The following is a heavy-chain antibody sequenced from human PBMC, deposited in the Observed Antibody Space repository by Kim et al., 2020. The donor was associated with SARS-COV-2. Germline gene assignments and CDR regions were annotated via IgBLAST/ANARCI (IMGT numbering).Heavy chain of an antibody. CDR3: ARGGSSGLGGFDY. V-gene: IGHV3-74*01. Sequence: YADAVKGRFTISRDNAKTTLYLQMNSLRAEDTAVYYCARGGSSGLGGFDYWGQGTLVTVSS. J-gene: IGHJ4*02. D-gene: IGHD6-19*01.